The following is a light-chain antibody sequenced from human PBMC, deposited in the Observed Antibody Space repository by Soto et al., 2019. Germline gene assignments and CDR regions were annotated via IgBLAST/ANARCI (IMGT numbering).Light chain of an antibody. CDR2: GAS. V-gene: IGKV3-20*01. Sequence: ELVLTQSPGTLSLSPGERATLSCRASQSVSSSFLTWYQQKPGQAPRLLIYGASNRATGIPDRFSGSGSGTDFTLTIGRLEPEDFAVYYCQQYNNWPLTFGQGTRLENK. J-gene: IGKJ5*01. CDR1: QSVSSSF. CDR3: QQYNNWPLT.